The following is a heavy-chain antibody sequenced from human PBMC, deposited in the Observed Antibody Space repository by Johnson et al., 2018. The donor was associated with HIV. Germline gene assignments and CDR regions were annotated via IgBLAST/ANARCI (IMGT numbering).Heavy chain of an antibody. V-gene: IGHV3-30*02. J-gene: IGHJ3*02. CDR2: IRYDGSNK. CDR1: GFTFSTYG. D-gene: IGHD6-6*01. Sequence: QMLLVESGGGVVQPGGSLRLSCAASGFTFSTYGMHWVRQAPGKGLEWVAFIRYDGSNKYYADSVKGRFTISRDNSKNTLYLQMNSLRAEDTTVYYCANFGSSSSRSAFDIWGQGTMVTVSS. CDR3: ANFGSSSSRSAFDI.